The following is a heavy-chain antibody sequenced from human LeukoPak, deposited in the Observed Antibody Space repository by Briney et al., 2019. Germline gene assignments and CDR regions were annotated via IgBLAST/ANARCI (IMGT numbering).Heavy chain of an antibody. CDR3: ARDSTLRYYDSSGYYY. D-gene: IGHD3-22*01. CDR1: GYTFSRYG. Sequence: ASVKITCKASGYTFSRYGFSWVRQAPGQGLEWMGWISSNNGNTKYAQKLQGRVTMTADTTTSTAYMELRSLRSDDTAVYYCARDSTLRYYDSSGYYYWGQGTLVTVSS. V-gene: IGHV1-18*01. CDR2: ISSNNGNT. J-gene: IGHJ4*02.